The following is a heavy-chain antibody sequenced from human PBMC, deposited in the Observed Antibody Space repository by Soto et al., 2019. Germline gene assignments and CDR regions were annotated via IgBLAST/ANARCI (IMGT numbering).Heavy chain of an antibody. CDR1: GGTFSTYI. V-gene: IGHV1-69*08. Sequence: QVQLVQSGAEVRKPGSSVKVSCKAPGGTFSTYIISWVRQAPGQGLEWMGRIIPNPDITNYAQKFQGRVTVTADKSTSTSYMELTSLKSEDTALYYCARDRITTRGDAFDPWGQGTMVTVSS. CDR2: IIPNPDIT. J-gene: IGHJ3*01. CDR3: ARDRITTRGDAFDP. D-gene: IGHD3-3*01.